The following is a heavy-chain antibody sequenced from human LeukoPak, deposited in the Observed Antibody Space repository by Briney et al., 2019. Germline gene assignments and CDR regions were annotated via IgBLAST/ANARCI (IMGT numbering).Heavy chain of an antibody. J-gene: IGHJ3*02. D-gene: IGHD5-18*01. CDR3: ARNRVGRYSYGGDAFDI. CDR2: ISYDGSNK. CDR1: GFTFSSYA. V-gene: IGHV3-30-3*01. Sequence: GGSLRLSCAASGFTFSSYAMHWVRQAPGKGLEWVAVISYDGSNKYYADSVKGRFTISRDNSKNTLYLQMNSLRAEDTAVYYCARNRVGRYSYGGDAFDIWGQGTMVTVSS.